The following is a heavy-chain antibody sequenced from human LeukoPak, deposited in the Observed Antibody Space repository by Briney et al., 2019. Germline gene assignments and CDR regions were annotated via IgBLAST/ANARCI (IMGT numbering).Heavy chain of an antibody. CDR3: ARYHGDYSYYYYGMDV. D-gene: IGHD4-17*01. V-gene: IGHV1-18*01. Sequence: GAPVKVSCKASGYTFTSYGISWVRQAPGQGLEWMGWISAYNGNTNYAQKLQGRVTMTTDTSTSTAYMELRSLRSDDTAVYYCARYHGDYSYYYYGMDVWGQGTTVTVSS. CDR1: GYTFTSYG. J-gene: IGHJ6*02. CDR2: ISAYNGNT.